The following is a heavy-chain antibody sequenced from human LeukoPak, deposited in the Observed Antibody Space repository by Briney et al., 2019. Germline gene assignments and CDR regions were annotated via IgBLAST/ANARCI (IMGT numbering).Heavy chain of an antibody. Sequence: ASVKVSCKASGYTFTGYYMHWVRQAPGQGLEWMGWINPNSGGTNYAQRFQGRVTMARDTSISTAYMELSRLRSDDTAVYYCASPTTGTAYYYGMDVWGQGTTVTVSS. J-gene: IGHJ6*02. CDR1: GYTFTGYY. D-gene: IGHD1-1*01. CDR2: INPNSGGT. CDR3: ASPTTGTAYYYGMDV. V-gene: IGHV1-2*02.